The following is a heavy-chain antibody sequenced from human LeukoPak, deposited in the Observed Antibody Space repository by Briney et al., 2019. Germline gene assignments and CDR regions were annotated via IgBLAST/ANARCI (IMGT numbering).Heavy chain of an antibody. CDR2: IYSGDRT. CDR1: GLIVSSNY. Sequence: PGGSLRLSCAASGLIVSSNYMGWVRQAPGKGLEWVSLIYSGDRTYYADSVKGRFTISRDTSKNMVFLQMNSLRVEDTAVYYCARGIDYWGRGTLVTVSS. J-gene: IGHJ4*02. CDR3: ARGIDY. V-gene: IGHV3-53*01.